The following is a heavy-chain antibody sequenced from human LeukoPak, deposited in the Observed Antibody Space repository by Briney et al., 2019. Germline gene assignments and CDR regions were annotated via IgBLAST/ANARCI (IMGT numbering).Heavy chain of an antibody. J-gene: IGHJ6*03. CDR1: GYTFTSYD. CDR2: MNPNSGNT. V-gene: IGHV1-8*03. Sequence: GASVKVSCKASGYTFTSYDINWVRQATGQGLEWMGWMNPNSGNTGYAQKSQGRVTITRNTSISTAYMELSSLRSEDTAVYYCARAKLARGVISYYYYYMDVWGKGTTVTVSS. D-gene: IGHD3-10*01. CDR3: ARAKLARGVISYYYYYMDV.